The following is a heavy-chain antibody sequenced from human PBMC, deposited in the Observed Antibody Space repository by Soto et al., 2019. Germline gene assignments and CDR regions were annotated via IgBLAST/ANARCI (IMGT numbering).Heavy chain of an antibody. V-gene: IGHV4-59*01. D-gene: IGHD3-3*01. J-gene: IGHJ6*02. CDR1: GGSISSYY. CDR3: ASLGRSGFWSGYYYGMDV. CDR2: IYYSGST. Sequence: SETLSLTCTVSGGSISSYYWSWIRQPPGKGLEWIGYIYYSGSTNYNPSLKSRVTISVDTSKNQFSLKLSSVTAADTAVYYCASLGRSGFWSGYYYGMDVWGQGTTVTVSS.